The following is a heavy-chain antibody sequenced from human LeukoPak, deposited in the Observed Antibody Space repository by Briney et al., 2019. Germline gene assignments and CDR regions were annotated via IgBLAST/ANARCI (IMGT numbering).Heavy chain of an antibody. CDR1: GGSFSGYY. Sequence: SETLSLTCAVYGGSFSGYYWSWIRQPPGKGLEWIGEINHSGSTNYNPSLKSRVTISVDTSKNQFSLKLSSVTAADTALYYCARGGDSSSYQDYWGQGTLVTVSS. J-gene: IGHJ4*02. CDR2: INHSGST. V-gene: IGHV4-34*01. D-gene: IGHD6-13*01. CDR3: ARGGDSSSYQDY.